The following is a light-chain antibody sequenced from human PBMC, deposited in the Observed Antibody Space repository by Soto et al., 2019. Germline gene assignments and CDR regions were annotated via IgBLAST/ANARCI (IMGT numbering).Light chain of an antibody. CDR3: QKYGSSFT. CDR1: QSISSSY. V-gene: IGKV3-20*01. CDR2: GAS. J-gene: IGKJ3*01. Sequence: IVLTQSPGTLSLSPGERATLSCRASQSISSSYLAWYQHKPGQGPRLLIYGASSRATGIPDRFSGSGSGTDFTLTISRLEPDDFALYYCQKYGSSFTFGPGTKADIK.